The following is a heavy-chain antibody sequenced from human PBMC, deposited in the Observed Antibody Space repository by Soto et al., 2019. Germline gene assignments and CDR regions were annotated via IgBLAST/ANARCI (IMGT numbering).Heavy chain of an antibody. Sequence: GGSLRLSCAGSGFTFSSFAMSWVRQSPGKGLEWVAATSYDGSNKYYADSAKGRFIISRDNSKNTLDLLLNTLRAEDTAVYYCAGVYYGGNSVNNYWGQGTPVTSPQ. V-gene: IGHV3-30-3*01. D-gene: IGHD2-8*01. CDR1: GFTFSSFA. CDR3: AGVYYGGNSVNNY. CDR2: TSYDGSNK. J-gene: IGHJ4*02.